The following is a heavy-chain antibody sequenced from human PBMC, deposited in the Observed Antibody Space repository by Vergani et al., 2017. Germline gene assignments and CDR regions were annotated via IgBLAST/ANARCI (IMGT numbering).Heavy chain of an antibody. V-gene: IGHV3-30*18. Sequence: QVQLVESGGGVVQPGRSLRLSCAASRFTFSSYGMHWVRQAPGKGLEWVAVISYDGSNKYYADSVKGRFTISRDNSKNTLYLQMNSLRAEDTAVYYCAKGRIAAAGPLFNWGQGTLVTVSS. CDR1: RFTFSSYG. CDR2: ISYDGSNK. J-gene: IGHJ4*02. CDR3: AKGRIAAAGPLFN. D-gene: IGHD6-13*01.